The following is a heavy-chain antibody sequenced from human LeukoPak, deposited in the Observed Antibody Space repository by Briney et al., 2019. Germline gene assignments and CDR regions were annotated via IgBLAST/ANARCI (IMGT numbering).Heavy chain of an antibody. V-gene: IGHV3-20*04. J-gene: IGHJ4*02. Sequence: PGGSLRLSCAASGFTFDDYGTSWVRQAPGKGLEWVSGINWNGGSTGYADSVKGRFTISRDNAKNSLYLQMNSLRAEDTALYYCARAAPYYYGSGSYIRWGQGTLVTVSS. CDR1: GFTFDDYG. D-gene: IGHD3-10*01. CDR3: ARAAPYYYGSGSYIR. CDR2: INWNGGST.